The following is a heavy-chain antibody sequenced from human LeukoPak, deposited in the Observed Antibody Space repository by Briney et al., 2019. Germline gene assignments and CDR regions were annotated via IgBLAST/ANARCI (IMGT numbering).Heavy chain of an antibody. V-gene: IGHV3-23*01. J-gene: IGHJ4*02. CDR2: ISGSGGST. D-gene: IGHD3-10*01. CDR3: TTDLELLWFGFDY. Sequence: GRSLRLSCAASGFTFSSYGMHWVRQAPGKGLEWVSAISGSGGSTYYADSVKGRFTISRDNSKNTLYLQMNSLRAEDTAVYYCTTDLELLWFGFDYWGQGTLVTVSS. CDR1: GFTFSSYG.